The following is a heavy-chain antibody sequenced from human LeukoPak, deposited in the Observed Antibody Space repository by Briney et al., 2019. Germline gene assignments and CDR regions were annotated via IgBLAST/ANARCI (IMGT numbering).Heavy chain of an antibody. CDR3: ARVGATSPPDY. CDR2: IYYSGST. V-gene: IGHV4-39*07. CDR1: GGSISSGGYS. J-gene: IGHJ4*02. D-gene: IGHD1-26*01. Sequence: SQTLSLTCAVSGGSISSGGYSWGWIRQPPGKGLEWIGSIYYSGSTYYNPSLKSRVTISVDTSKNQFSLKLSSVTAADTAVYYCARVGATSPPDYWGQGTLVTVSS.